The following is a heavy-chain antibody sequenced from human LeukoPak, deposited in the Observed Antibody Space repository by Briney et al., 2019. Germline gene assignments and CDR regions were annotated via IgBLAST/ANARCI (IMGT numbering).Heavy chain of an antibody. J-gene: IGHJ6*03. CDR3: GRGVRDYGGYQQYYYYYYMDV. D-gene: IGHD5-12*01. CDR1: GYTFTGYY. CDR2: INPNSGGT. Sequence: ASVKVSCKASGYTFTGYYMHWVRQAPGQGLEWMGWINPNSGGTNYAQKFQGRVTMTRDTSISTAYMELSSLRSDDTAVYYCGRGVRDYGGYQQYYYYYYMDVWGKGTTVTVSS. V-gene: IGHV1-2*02.